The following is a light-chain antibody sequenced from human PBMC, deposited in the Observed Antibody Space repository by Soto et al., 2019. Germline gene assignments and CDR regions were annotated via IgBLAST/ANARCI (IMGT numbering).Light chain of an antibody. Sequence: EIVMTQSPATLSVSPGERATLCCRASQSVSSNLAWYQQKPGQAPRLLIYGASTRATGIPARFSGSESGTEFTLTISSLQSEDFAVYYCQQYSYWPLTFGGGTKVDI. CDR1: QSVSSN. CDR2: GAS. V-gene: IGKV3-15*01. J-gene: IGKJ4*01. CDR3: QQYSYWPLT.